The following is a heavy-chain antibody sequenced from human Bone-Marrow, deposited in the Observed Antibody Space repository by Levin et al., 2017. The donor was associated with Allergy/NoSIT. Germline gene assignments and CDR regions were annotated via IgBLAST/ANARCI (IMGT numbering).Heavy chain of an antibody. CDR3: ARDFHTHIVGATLGFVWGFWNWFDP. CDR1: GYTFTSYY. J-gene: IGHJ5*02. Sequence: ASVKVSCKASGYTFTSYYMHWVRQAPGQGLEWMGIINPSGGSTSYAQKFQGRVTMTRDTSTSTVYMELSSLRSEDTAVYYCARDFHTHIVGATLGFVWGFWNWFDPWGQGTLVTVSS. D-gene: IGHD1-26*01. CDR2: INPSGGST. V-gene: IGHV1-46*01.